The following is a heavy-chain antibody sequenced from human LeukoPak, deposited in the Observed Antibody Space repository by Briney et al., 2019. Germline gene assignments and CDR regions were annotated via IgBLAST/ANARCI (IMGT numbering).Heavy chain of an antibody. CDR2: ISGSGGST. CDR1: GFTFSSYA. J-gene: IGHJ5*02. Sequence: GGSLRLSCAASGFTFSSYAMSWVRQAPGKGLEWVSAISGSGGSTYYADSVKGRFTISRDNSKNTLYLQMNSLRAEDTAVYYCATHYYDSSGYYPNWFDPWGQGTLVTVSS. CDR3: ATHYYDSSGYYPNWFDP. V-gene: IGHV3-23*01. D-gene: IGHD3-22*01.